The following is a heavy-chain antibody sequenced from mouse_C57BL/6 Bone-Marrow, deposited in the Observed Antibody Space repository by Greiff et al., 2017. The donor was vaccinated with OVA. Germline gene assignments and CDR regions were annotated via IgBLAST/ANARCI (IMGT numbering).Heavy chain of an antibody. D-gene: IGHD4-1*01. V-gene: IGHV5-12*01. CDR3: ARGGWDDYFDY. CDR2: ISNGGGST. J-gene: IGHJ2*01. CDR1: GFTFSDYY. Sequence: DVKLVESGGGLVQPGGSLKLSCAASGFTFSDYYMYWVRQTPEKRLEWVAYISNGGGSTYYPDTVKGRFTISRDNAKNTLYLQMSRLKSEDTAMYYCARGGWDDYFDYWGQGTTLTVSS.